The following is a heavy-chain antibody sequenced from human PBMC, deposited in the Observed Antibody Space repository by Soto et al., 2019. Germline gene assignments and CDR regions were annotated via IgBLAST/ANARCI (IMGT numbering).Heavy chain of an antibody. CDR3: ASPPRDYYDSSCYSS. Sequence: PSETLSLTCTVSGGSISSGDYYWSWIRQPPGKGLEWIGYIYYSGSTYYNPSLKSRVTISVDTSKNQFSLKLTSVTAADTAVYYCASPPRDYYDSSCYSSWGQGTLVTVSS. J-gene: IGHJ5*02. CDR1: GGSISSGDYY. CDR2: IYYSGST. V-gene: IGHV4-30-4*01. D-gene: IGHD3-22*01.